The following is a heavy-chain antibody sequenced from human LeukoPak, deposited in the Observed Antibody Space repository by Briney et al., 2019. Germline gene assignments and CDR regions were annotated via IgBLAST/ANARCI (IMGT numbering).Heavy chain of an antibody. V-gene: IGHV4-39*01. Sequence: SETLSLTCTVSGGSISSSSYYWGWIRQPPVKGLEWIGSIYYSGSTYYNPSLKSRVTISVDTSKNQFSLKLSSVTAADTAVYYCARPSGSGWLPFDYWGQGTLVTVSS. CDR1: GGSISSSSYY. J-gene: IGHJ4*02. CDR2: IYYSGST. CDR3: ARPSGSGWLPFDY. D-gene: IGHD6-19*01.